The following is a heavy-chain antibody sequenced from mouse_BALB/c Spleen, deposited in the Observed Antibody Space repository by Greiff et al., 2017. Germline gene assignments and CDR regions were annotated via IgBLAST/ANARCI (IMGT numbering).Heavy chain of an antibody. Sequence: EVHLVESGGGLVKPGGSLKLSCAASGFTFSSYTMSWVRQTPEKRLEWVATISSGGSYTYYPDSVKGRFTISRDNAKNTLYLQMSSLKSEDTAMYYCTRERYAYWGQGTLVTVSA. CDR3: TRERYAY. CDR2: ISSGGSYT. J-gene: IGHJ3*01. V-gene: IGHV5-6-4*01. D-gene: IGHD2-14*01. CDR1: GFTFSSYT.